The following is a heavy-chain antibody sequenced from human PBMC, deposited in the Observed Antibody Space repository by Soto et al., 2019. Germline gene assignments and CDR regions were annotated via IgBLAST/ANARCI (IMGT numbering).Heavy chain of an antibody. J-gene: IGHJ4*02. CDR3: AKVKGPFDY. CDR1: GFSFSSYA. CDR2: ISGSGGSK. V-gene: IGHV3-23*01. Sequence: EVQLLESGGGLVQPGGSLRLSCAASGFSFSSYAMTWVRQAPGRGLEWVSRISGSGGSKDYADSVKGRFTISRDNSKNALYLQMNSLRAEDTAVYYCAKVKGPFDYWGQGTLVTVSS.